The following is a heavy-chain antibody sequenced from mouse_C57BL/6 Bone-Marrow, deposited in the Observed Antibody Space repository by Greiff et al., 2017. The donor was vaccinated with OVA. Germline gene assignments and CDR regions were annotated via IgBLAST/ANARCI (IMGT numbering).Heavy chain of an antibody. CDR2: INPNNGGT. CDR3: ARARWLLYFDY. J-gene: IGHJ2*01. D-gene: IGHD2-3*01. CDR1: GYTFTDYN. V-gene: IGHV1-18*01. Sequence: VQLQQSGPELVKPGASVKIPCKASGYTFTDYNMDWVKQSHGKSLEWIGDINPNNGGTIYNQKFKGKATLTVDKSSSAAYMELRSLTSKDTAVYYCARARWLLYFDYWGQGTTLTVSS.